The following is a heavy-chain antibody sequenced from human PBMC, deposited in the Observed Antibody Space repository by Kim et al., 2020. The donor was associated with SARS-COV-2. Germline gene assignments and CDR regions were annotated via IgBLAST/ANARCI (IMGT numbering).Heavy chain of an antibody. D-gene: IGHD3-10*01. V-gene: IGHV4-39*01. J-gene: IGHJ4*02. Sequence: SETLSLTCAVSGGSITTSSYYWAWIRQPPGRDLEWIGSIYSPGGTFYNPSLQGRVTMSVDTSKNQFSLKLTSVTAADTAVYYCARNIRGVVLIFYFDSWGQGTRVTVSS. CDR2: IYSPGGT. CDR3: ARNIRGVVLIFYFDS. CDR1: GGSITTSSYY.